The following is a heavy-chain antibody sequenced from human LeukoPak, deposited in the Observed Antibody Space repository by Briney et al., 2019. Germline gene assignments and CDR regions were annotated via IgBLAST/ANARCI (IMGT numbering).Heavy chain of an antibody. J-gene: IGHJ6*04. CDR3: AELGITMIGGV. D-gene: IGHD3-10*02. CDR1: GFIFSSYA. V-gene: IGHV3-23*01. CDR2: ISRSGENT. Sequence: GGSLRLSCAASGFIFSSYAMSWVRQAPGKGLEWVSAISRSGENTYYADSVKGRFTISRDNSNNTLYLQMNSLRAEDTADYCAELGITMIGGVWGKGTTVTISS.